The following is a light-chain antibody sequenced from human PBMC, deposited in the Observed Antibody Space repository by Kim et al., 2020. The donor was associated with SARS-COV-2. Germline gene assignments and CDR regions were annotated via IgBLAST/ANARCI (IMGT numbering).Light chain of an antibody. J-gene: IGLJ2*01. CDR2: QDT. CDR1: RLRDKY. Sequence: LFPGQSVSIPCSGHRLRDKYVCWYQQRPGQSPVLLIYQDTERPSGVPERFSGSHSGDTVTLAISGAQALDEADYYCQTRDSGTVVFGGGTQLTVL. CDR3: QTRDSGTVV. V-gene: IGLV3-1*01.